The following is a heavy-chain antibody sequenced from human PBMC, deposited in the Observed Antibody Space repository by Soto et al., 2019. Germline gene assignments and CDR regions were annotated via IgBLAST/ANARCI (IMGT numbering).Heavy chain of an antibody. CDR1: GYTFTSYY. Sequence: SVKVSCKASGYTFTSYYMHWVRQAPGQGLEWMGIINPSGGSTSYAQKFQGRVTMTRDTSTSTVYMELSSLRSEDTAVYYCARAQLTRITMIVVVPIGNYFDYWGQGTLVTVSS. V-gene: IGHV1-46*01. D-gene: IGHD3-22*01. J-gene: IGHJ4*02. CDR3: ARAQLTRITMIVVVPIGNYFDY. CDR2: INPSGGST.